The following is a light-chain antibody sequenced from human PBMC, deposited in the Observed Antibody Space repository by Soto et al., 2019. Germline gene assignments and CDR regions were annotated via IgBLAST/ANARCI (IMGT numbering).Light chain of an antibody. V-gene: IGKV1-5*01. CDR2: DAS. Sequence: DIQMTQSPSTLSASVGDRVTITCRASQSISSWLAWYQQKPGKAPKLLIYDASSLESGVPSRFSGSGSGTEFTLPSSSLLPDDFAAYYCQQYNSYIFTFGPGTKVDI. CDR3: QQYNSYIFT. J-gene: IGKJ3*01. CDR1: QSISSW.